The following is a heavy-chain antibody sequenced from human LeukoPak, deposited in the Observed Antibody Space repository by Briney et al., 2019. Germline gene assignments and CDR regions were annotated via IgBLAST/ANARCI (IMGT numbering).Heavy chain of an antibody. V-gene: IGHV3-30*03. CDR1: GFTFSSYG. Sequence: PGRSLRLSCAASGFTFSSYGMHWVRQAPGKGLEWVAVISYDGSNKYYADSVKGRFTISRDNSKNTLYLQMNSLRAEDTALYYCAREEERFASWGYFKYWGQGALVTVSS. CDR2: ISYDGSNK. J-gene: IGHJ4*02. CDR3: AREEERFASWGYFKY. D-gene: IGHD3-10*01.